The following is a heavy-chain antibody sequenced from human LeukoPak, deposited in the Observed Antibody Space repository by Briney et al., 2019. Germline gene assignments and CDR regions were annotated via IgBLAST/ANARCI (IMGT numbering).Heavy chain of an antibody. CDR2: INSDGSST. CDR1: GFTFSSYW. D-gene: IGHD1-26*01. CDR3: ARLSHSGSYYYYYYMDV. Sequence: GGSLRLSCAASGFTFSSYWMHWVRQAPGKGLVWVSRINSDGSSTSYADSVKGRFTISRDNAKNTLYLQMNSLRAEDTAVYYCARLSHSGSYYYYYYMDVWGKGTTVTISS. V-gene: IGHV3-74*01. J-gene: IGHJ6*03.